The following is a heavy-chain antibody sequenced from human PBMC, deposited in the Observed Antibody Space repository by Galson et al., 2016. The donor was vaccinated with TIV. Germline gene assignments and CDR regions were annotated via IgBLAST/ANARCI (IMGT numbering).Heavy chain of an antibody. CDR1: GYSISSGYY. D-gene: IGHD3-16*01. Sequence: SETLSLTCAVSGYSISSGYYWGWIRQPPGKGLEWIGTIYHDGSTYYSPSLKSRVTMSVDTSNNHSSLNLSSVTAADTALYYCARTVGDDAFDFWGQGTLVSVSS. J-gene: IGHJ3*01. V-gene: IGHV4-38-2*01. CDR3: ARTVGDDAFDF. CDR2: IYHDGST.